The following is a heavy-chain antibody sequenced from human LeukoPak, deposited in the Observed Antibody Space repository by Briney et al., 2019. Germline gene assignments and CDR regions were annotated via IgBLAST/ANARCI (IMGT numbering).Heavy chain of an antibody. CDR3: ASIAVAGGDFDY. CDR1: GFTFATYE. V-gene: IGHV3-48*03. J-gene: IGHJ4*02. Sequence: PGGSLRLSCAASGFTFATYEINWVRQAPGKGLEWVSYISGSGTGIYSADSVKGRFTISRDNSKNTLYLQMNSLRAEDTAVYYCASIAVAGGDFDYWGQGTLVTVSS. CDR2: ISGSGTGI. D-gene: IGHD6-19*01.